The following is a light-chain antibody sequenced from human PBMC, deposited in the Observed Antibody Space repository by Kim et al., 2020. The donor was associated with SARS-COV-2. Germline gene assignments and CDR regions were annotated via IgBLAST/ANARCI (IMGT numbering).Light chain of an antibody. CDR2: QDN. CDR1: KLGDKY. J-gene: IGLJ2*01. V-gene: IGLV3-1*01. Sequence: VSPGQTASITCSGDKLGDKYACWYQQKPGQSPVLVIYQDNNRPSGIPERFSGSNSGNTATLTISGTQAMDEADYYCQTWDSSTVVFGGGTQLTVL. CDR3: QTWDSSTVV.